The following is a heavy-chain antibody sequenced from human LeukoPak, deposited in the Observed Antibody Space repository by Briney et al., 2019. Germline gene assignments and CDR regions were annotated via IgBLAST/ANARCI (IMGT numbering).Heavy chain of an antibody. CDR1: GYTFTSYD. V-gene: IGHV1-2*02. J-gene: IGHJ4*02. Sequence: GASVKVSCKASGYTFTSYDINWVRQAPGQGLEWMGWINPNNDGTNYAAQKFQGRVTMTRDTSISTAYMELSSLTSDDTAVYYCARVFFYGGNSVPFDYWGQGTLVTVSS. CDR3: ARVFFYGGNSVPFDY. D-gene: IGHD4-23*01. CDR2: INPNNDGT.